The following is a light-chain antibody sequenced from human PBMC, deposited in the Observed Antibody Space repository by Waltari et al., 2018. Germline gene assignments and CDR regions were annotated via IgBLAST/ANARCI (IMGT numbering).Light chain of an antibody. CDR1: PFIGNS. J-gene: IGKJ2*01. Sequence: DVQMTQSPSTLSASLGDRVTITCRASPFIGNSLAWFQQKPGRAPKPLIYQASALEAGVPSRFSGSGSGTEFVLTISSLQPEDYATYYCQQYSSFPGTFGRGTKVEIQ. V-gene: IGKV1-5*01. CDR2: QAS. CDR3: QQYSSFPGT.